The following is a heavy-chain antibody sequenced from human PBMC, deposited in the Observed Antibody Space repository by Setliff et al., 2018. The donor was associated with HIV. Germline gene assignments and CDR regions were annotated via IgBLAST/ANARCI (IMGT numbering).Heavy chain of an antibody. CDR3: AKDGYSDYLNSYFYY. D-gene: IGHD4-17*01. J-gene: IGHJ4*02. CDR1: GGSFSGYY. V-gene: IGHV4-34*10. Sequence: SETLSLTCAVYGGSFSGYYWSWIRQPPGKGLEWIGEINHSGSTNYNPSLKSRFSISRDTAKNLLYLQMNSLRAEDTAVYYCAKDGYSDYLNSYFYYWGQGTLVTVSS. CDR2: INHSGST.